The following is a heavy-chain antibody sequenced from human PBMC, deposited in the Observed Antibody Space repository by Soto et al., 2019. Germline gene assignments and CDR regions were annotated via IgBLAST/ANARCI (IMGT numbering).Heavy chain of an antibody. J-gene: IGHJ5*01. D-gene: IGHD6-13*01. CDR3: ARVFSDSSSFFVS. Sequence: SETLSLTCTVSGGSISSGGYYWSWIRQHPGKGLEWIGYIYYSGSTYYNPSLKSRVTISVDTSKNQFSLKLSSVTAADTAVYYCARVFSDSSSFFVSWGQGTLVTVS. CDR1: GGSISSGGYY. CDR2: IYYSGST. V-gene: IGHV4-31*03.